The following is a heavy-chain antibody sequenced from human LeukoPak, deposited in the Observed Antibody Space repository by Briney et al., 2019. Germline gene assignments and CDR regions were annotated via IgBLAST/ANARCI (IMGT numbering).Heavy chain of an antibody. CDR3: ARILRDPYWYFDL. V-gene: IGHV4-61*01. J-gene: IGHJ2*01. CDR2: IYYSGST. Sequence: SETLSLTCTVSGYSISSGYYWGWIRQPPGKGLEWIGYIYYSGSTNYNPSLKSRVTISVDTSKNQFSLKLSSVTAADTAVYYCARILRDPYWYFDLWGRGTLVTVSS. CDR1: GYSISSGYY.